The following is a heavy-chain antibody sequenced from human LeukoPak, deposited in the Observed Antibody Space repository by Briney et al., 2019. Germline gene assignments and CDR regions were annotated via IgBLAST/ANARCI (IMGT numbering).Heavy chain of an antibody. CDR2: ISSSGSYV. CDR3: AKDSFPYSSSWYVVRGYYFDY. Sequence: GGSLRLSCAASGFTFSSYSMNWVRRAPGKGLEWVSCISSSGSYVYYTDSVRGRFTISRDNAKKSLYLQMNSLRAEDTAVYYCAKDSFPYSSSWYVVRGYYFDYWGQGTLVTVSS. D-gene: IGHD6-13*01. V-gene: IGHV3-21*01. J-gene: IGHJ4*02. CDR1: GFTFSSYS.